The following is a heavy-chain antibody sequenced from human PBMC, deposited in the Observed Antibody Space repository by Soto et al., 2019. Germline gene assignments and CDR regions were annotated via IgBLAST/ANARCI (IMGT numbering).Heavy chain of an antibody. D-gene: IGHD3-3*01. J-gene: IGHJ4*02. Sequence: SETLSLTCAVYGGSFSGYYWSWIRQPPGKGLEWIGEINHSGSTNYNPSLESRVTISVDTSKNQFSLKLSSVTAADTAVYYCARRDFWSGYPNFDYWGQGTLVTVSS. CDR3: ARRDFWSGYPNFDY. V-gene: IGHV4-34*01. CDR2: INHSGST. CDR1: GGSFSGYY.